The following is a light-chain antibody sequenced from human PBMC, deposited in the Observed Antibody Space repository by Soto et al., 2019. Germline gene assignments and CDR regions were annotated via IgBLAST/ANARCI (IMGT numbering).Light chain of an antibody. CDR2: SVS. CDR1: ETLDNT. CDR3: QKYKEVPFT. J-gene: IGKJ2*01. Sequence: EMVMTQSPATLSVSPGDRATLSCRASETLDNTLAWYQQRPGQAPTLLIYSVSTRATGVPTRFSGSGSGTYVTLTITSLQSEDFAMYYWQKYKEVPFTFGQWTNLE. V-gene: IGKV3-15*01.